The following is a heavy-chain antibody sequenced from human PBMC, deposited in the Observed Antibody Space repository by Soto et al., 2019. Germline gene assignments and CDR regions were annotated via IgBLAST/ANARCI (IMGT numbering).Heavy chain of an antibody. Sequence: SETLSLTCTVSGGSISSGGYYWSWIRQHPGKGLEWIGYIYYSGSTYYNPSLKSRVTISVDTSKNQFSLKRSSVTAADTAVYYCARVSRGYSSSSGYFQHWGQGTLVTVSS. CDR2: IYYSGST. CDR3: ARVSRGYSSSSGYFQH. J-gene: IGHJ1*01. D-gene: IGHD6-6*01. CDR1: GGSISSGGYY. V-gene: IGHV4-31*03.